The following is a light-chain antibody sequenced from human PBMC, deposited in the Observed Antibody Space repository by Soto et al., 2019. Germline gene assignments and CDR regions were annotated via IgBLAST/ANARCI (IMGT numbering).Light chain of an antibody. Sequence: DIQMTQSPSTLSASVGDRVTITCRSSQSISFWLAWYRQKPGKAPKLLIYDASTLYSGVPSRFSGSRSGTEFTLTISSLQPDDFGSYYCQQYNSFAPYSFGQGTKLEI. J-gene: IGKJ2*03. CDR1: QSISFW. V-gene: IGKV1-5*01. CDR2: DAS. CDR3: QQYNSFAPYS.